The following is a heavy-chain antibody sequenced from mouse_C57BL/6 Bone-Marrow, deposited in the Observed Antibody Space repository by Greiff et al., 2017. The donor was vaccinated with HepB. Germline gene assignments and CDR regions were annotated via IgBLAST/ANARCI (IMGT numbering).Heavy chain of an antibody. CDR2: ISSGSSTI. CDR1: GFTFSDYG. V-gene: IGHV5-17*01. Sequence: EVQLVESGGGLVKPGGSLKLSCAASGFTFSDYGMHWVRQAPEKGLEWVAYISSGSSTIYYADTVKGRFTISRDNAKNTLFLQMTSLRSEDTAMYYCARPRYYGSSYVGAMDYWGQGTSVTVSS. D-gene: IGHD1-1*01. CDR3: ARPRYYGSSYVGAMDY. J-gene: IGHJ4*01.